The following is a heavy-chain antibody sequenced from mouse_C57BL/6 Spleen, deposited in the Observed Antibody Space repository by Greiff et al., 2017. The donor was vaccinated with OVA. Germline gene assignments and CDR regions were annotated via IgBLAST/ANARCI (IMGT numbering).Heavy chain of an antibody. V-gene: IGHV1-61*01. J-gene: IGHJ3*01. CDR2: IYPSDSET. Sequence: QVQLQQPGAELVRPGSSVKLSCKASGYTFTSYWMDWVKQRPGQGLEWIGNIYPSDSETHYNQKFKDKATLTVDKSSSTAYMQLSSLTSEDSAVYYCVRDYYGSSPFAYWGQGTLVTVSA. D-gene: IGHD1-1*01. CDR1: GYTFTSYW. CDR3: VRDYYGSSPFAY.